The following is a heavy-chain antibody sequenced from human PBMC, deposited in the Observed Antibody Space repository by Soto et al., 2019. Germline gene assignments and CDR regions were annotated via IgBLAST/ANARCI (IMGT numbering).Heavy chain of an antibody. CDR3: AKEQTTGAHYAPDY. D-gene: IGHD2-8*02. Sequence: PGGSLRLSCEASGFIFSFYAMNWVRQAPGKGLQWVSSITGSSDYTSYIASVKGRFTISRDNSKNTLYLQMNSLRAEDTAVYFCAKEQTTGAHYAPDYWSPGTLDTVST. CDR1: GFIFSFYA. CDR2: ITGSSDYT. J-gene: IGHJ4*02. V-gene: IGHV3-23*01.